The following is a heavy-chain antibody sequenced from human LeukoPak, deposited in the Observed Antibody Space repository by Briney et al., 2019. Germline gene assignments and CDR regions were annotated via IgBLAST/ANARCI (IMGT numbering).Heavy chain of an antibody. D-gene: IGHD5-12*01. V-gene: IGHV4-39*07. Sequence: SETLSLTCTVSGGSISSSSYYWGWIRQPPGKGLEWIGSIYHSGSTYYNPSLKSRVTISIDTSKNQFSLKLSSVTAADTAVYYCARARSRLYYFDYWGQGTLVTVSS. CDR3: ARARSRLYYFDY. J-gene: IGHJ4*02. CDR2: IYHSGST. CDR1: GGSISSSSYY.